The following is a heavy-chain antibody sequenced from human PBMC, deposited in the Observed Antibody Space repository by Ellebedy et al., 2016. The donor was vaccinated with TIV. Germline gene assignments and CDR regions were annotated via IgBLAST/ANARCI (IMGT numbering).Heavy chain of an antibody. CDR2: IGTAGDT. CDR3: ARATEGLDY. V-gene: IGHV3-13*01. CDR1: GFTFSSYD. Sequence: GESLKISCAASGFTFSSYDMHWVRQVTGKGLEWVSAIGTAGDTYYPGSVKGRFTISRENAKNSLYFQMNSLRAGDTAVYYCARATEGLDYWGQGTLVTVSS. J-gene: IGHJ4*02. D-gene: IGHD1-14*01.